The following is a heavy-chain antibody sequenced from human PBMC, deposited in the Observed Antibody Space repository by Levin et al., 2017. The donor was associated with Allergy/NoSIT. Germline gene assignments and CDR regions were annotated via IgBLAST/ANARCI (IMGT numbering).Heavy chain of an antibody. CDR2: VSSSGNTI. Sequence: PGESLKISCAASGFTFSHSSMNWVRQAPGKGLEWVSYVSSSGNTIYYADSVKGRFTISRDNAQNSLYLQMNSLRVDDTALYYCVRDGYSGDYFSNWGQGTLVTVSS. D-gene: IGHD1-26*01. CDR3: VRDGYSGDYFSN. V-gene: IGHV3-48*01. CDR1: GFTFSHSS. J-gene: IGHJ4*02.